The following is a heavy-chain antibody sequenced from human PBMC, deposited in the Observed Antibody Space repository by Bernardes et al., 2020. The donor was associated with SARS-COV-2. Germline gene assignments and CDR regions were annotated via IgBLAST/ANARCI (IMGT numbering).Heavy chain of an antibody. J-gene: IGHJ6*02. CDR3: ARGDIMITFGGAPPPYGMDV. V-gene: IGHV3-49*03. CDR1: GFNFGDYA. D-gene: IGHD3-16*01. CDR2: IRSKGYGGTT. Sequence: GGSLRLSCTASGFNFGDYAMSWFRQAPGKGLEWVSFIRSKGYGGTTEYGASVKGRFSISRDDSKSIAYLQMNSLKTEDTGVYYCARGDIMITFGGAPPPYGMDVWGQGTTVTVSS.